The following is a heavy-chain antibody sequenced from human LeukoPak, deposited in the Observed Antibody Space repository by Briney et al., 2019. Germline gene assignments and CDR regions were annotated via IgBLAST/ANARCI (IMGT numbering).Heavy chain of an antibody. J-gene: IGHJ4*02. CDR1: GYTFTSYG. D-gene: IGHD3-9*01. V-gene: IGHV1-18*01. Sequence: ASVKVSCKASGYTFTSYGISWVRQAPGQGLEWMGWISAYNGNTNYAQKLQGRVTMTTDTSTSTAYMELRSLRSDDTAVYYCASGRYYDILTGYSPFDYWGQGTLVTVSS. CDR3: ASGRYYDILTGYSPFDY. CDR2: ISAYNGNT.